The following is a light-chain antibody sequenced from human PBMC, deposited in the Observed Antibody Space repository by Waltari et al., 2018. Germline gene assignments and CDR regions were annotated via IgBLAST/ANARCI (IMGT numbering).Light chain of an antibody. V-gene: IGKV1-27*01. J-gene: IGKJ1*01. CDR2: ASS. CDR3: QNYDKVPRT. CDR1: RDISNS. Sequence: DSQMTQSPSSLSASVGDRLTITCRASRDISNSLAWYQQVAGKVPKLLISASSTLQSGVPSRFSGSGSGSDFTLTINNLQPEDFATYYCQNYDKVPRTFGPGTRVDVK.